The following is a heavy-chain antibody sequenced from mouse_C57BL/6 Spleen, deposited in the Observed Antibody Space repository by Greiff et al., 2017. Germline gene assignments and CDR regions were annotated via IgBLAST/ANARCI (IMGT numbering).Heavy chain of an antibody. CDR3: ARGGLDLGDGYPYFDD. CDR1: GYTFTSYW. V-gene: IGHV1-52*01. J-gene: IGHJ2*01. D-gene: IGHD2-3*01. Sequence: QVQLQQPGAELVRPGSSVKLSCKASGYTFTSYWMHWVKQRPIQGLEWIGNIDPSDSETHYNQKFKDKATLTVDKSSSTAYRQLSSLTSEDSAVYYCARGGLDLGDGYPYFDDWGQGTTLTVSS. CDR2: IDPSDSET.